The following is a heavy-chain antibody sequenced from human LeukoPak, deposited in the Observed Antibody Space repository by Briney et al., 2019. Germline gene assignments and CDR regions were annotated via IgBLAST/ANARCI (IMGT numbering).Heavy chain of an antibody. D-gene: IGHD6-19*01. J-gene: IGHJ4*02. V-gene: IGHV4-59*08. Sequence: PSETLSLTCTVSGGSISSYYWSWIRQPPGKGLEWIGYIYYSGSTNYNPSLKSRVTISVDTSKNQFSLKLSSVTAADTAAYYCARRGSGWYENYFDYWGQGTLVTVSS. CDR3: ARRGSGWYENYFDY. CDR1: GGSISSYY. CDR2: IYYSGST.